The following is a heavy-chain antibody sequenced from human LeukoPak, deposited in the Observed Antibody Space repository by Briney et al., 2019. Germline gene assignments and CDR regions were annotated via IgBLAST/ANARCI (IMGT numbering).Heavy chain of an antibody. J-gene: IGHJ6*04. Sequence: GGSLRLSCAASGFTFSSYEVNWVRQAPGKGLEWVSYISSSGSTIYYADSVTGRFTISRDNAKNSLYLQMNSLRAEDTAVYYCAELGITMIGGVWGKGTTVTISS. CDR2: ISSSGSTI. V-gene: IGHV3-48*03. CDR3: AELGITMIGGV. D-gene: IGHD3-10*02. CDR1: GFTFSSYE.